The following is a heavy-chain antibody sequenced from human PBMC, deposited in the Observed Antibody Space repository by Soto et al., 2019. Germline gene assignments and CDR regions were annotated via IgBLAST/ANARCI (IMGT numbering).Heavy chain of an antibody. CDR1: GGSISSSSYY. Sequence: QLLESGPGLVKPSETLSLTCTVSGGSISSSSYYWGWIRQPPGKGLEWIGSIYYSGSTYYNPSLKSRVTISVDTSKNQFSLKLSSVTAADTAVYYCARQESYGPGYWGQGTLVTVSS. CDR2: IYYSGST. CDR3: ARQESYGPGY. J-gene: IGHJ4*02. D-gene: IGHD3-10*01. V-gene: IGHV4-39*01.